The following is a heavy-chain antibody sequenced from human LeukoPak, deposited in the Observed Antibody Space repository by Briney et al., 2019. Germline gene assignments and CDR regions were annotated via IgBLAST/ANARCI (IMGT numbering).Heavy chain of an antibody. CDR2: IYYSGSS. CDR1: GGSIISMTYY. V-gene: IGHV4-39*02. Sequence: PSETLSLTCAVSGGSIISMTYYWGWIRQPPGKGLEWIGSIYYSGSSYYSPSVKSRVTISEDTSKNHFSLKLSSVTAADRAVYFCARGGAYGSGSSFDYWGQGILVTVSS. J-gene: IGHJ4*02. D-gene: IGHD3-10*01. CDR3: ARGGAYGSGSSFDY.